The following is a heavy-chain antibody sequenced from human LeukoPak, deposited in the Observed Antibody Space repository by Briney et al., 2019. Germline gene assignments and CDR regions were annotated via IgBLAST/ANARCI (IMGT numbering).Heavy chain of an antibody. V-gene: IGHV4-38-2*02. CDR2: IYHSGST. J-gene: IGHJ3*02. CDR1: GYSISSGYY. D-gene: IGHD2-15*01. Sequence: SETLSLTCTVSGYSISSGYYWGWIRQPPGKGLEWIGSIYHSGSTYYNPSLKSRVTISVDTSKNQFSLKLSSVTAADTAVYYCARDDRYPLAASDIWGQGTMVTVSS. CDR3: ARDDRYPLAASDI.